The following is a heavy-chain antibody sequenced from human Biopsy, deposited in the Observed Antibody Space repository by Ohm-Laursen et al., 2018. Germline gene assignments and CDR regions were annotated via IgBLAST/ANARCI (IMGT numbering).Heavy chain of an antibody. V-gene: IGHV2-70*11. CDR1: GFSLSARGMC. CDR3: ARTPILIVSAGLVYRHRRHLQGMDV. J-gene: IGHJ6*02. D-gene: IGHD6-13*01. Sequence: TQTLTLTYSFSGFSLSARGMCVSWIRQAPGKALEWLARVVWDDYKDYRASLQTKLSISKDTSNDQMVLTVNNVDPADTATYYCARTPILIVSAGLVYRHRRHLQGMDVWGQGIAVTVS. CDR2: VVWDDYK.